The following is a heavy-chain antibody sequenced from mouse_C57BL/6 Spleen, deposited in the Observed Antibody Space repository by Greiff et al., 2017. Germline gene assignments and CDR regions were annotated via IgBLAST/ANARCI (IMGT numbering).Heavy chain of an antibody. Sequence: DVQLVESGEGLVKPGGSLKLSCAASGFTFSSYAMSWVRQTPEKRLEWVAYISSGGDYIYYADTVKGRFTISRDNARNPLYLQMSSLKSEDTAMYYCTRDDGYYAMDYWGQGTSVTVSS. CDR3: TRDDGYYAMDY. CDR2: ISSGGDYI. J-gene: IGHJ4*01. CDR1: GFTFSSYA. V-gene: IGHV5-9-1*02. D-gene: IGHD2-3*01.